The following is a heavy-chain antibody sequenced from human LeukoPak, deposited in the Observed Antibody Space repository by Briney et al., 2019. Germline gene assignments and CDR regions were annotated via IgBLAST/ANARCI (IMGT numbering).Heavy chain of an antibody. J-gene: IGHJ4*02. CDR1: GYTFTSYG. CDR2: ISAYNGNT. Sequence: ASVNVSCKASGYTFTSYGISWVRQAPGQGLEWMGWISAYNGNTNYAQKLQGRVTMTTDTSTSTAYMELSSLRSEDTAVYYCARQISGYDYVFDYWGQGTLVTVSS. CDR3: ARQISGYDYVFDY. D-gene: IGHD5-12*01. V-gene: IGHV1-18*01.